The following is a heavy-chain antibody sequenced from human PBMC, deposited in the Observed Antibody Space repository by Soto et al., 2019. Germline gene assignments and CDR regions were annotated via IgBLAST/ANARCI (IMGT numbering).Heavy chain of an antibody. D-gene: IGHD4-17*01. V-gene: IGHV1-18*01. CDR2: ISAYNGNT. CDR3: ARDLDDYGDSDFDN. CDR1: GYTFTSYG. J-gene: IGHJ4*02. Sequence: PAASVKVSCKASGYTFTSYGISWVRQAPGQGLEWMGWISAYNGNTNYAQKLQGRVTMTTDTSTSTAYMELRSLRSDDTAVYYCARDLDDYGDSDFDNWGQGALVTVSS.